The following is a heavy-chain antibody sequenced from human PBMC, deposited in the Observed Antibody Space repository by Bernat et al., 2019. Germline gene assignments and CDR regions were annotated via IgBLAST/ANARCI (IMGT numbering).Heavy chain of an antibody. J-gene: IGHJ4*02. CDR1: GFTFSNVW. CDR2: IKSKTDGGTI. D-gene: IGHD1-1*01. Sequence: EVQLVEFGGGLVKPGGSLRLSCAASGFTFSNVWMSWGRQAPGKGLEWVCRIKSKTDGGTIEYAAPVKGRFTISRDDSKNMVFFQMNGLKSEDTAVYYCTTGYTIWGQGTLVTVSS. CDR3: TTGYTI. V-gene: IGHV3-15*01.